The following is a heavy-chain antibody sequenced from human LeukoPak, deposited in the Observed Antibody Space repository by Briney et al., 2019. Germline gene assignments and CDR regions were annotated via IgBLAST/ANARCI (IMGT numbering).Heavy chain of an antibody. V-gene: IGHV4-34*01. CDR3: ARVYGSGSYSPY. D-gene: IGHD3-10*01. Sequence: SETLSLTCAVYGGSFSGYYWSWIRQPPGKGLEWIGEINHSESTKYNPSLKSRVTISVDTSKNQFSLKLSSATAADTAVYYCARVYGSGSYSPYWGQGTLVTVSS. CDR1: GGSFSGYY. J-gene: IGHJ4*02. CDR2: INHSEST.